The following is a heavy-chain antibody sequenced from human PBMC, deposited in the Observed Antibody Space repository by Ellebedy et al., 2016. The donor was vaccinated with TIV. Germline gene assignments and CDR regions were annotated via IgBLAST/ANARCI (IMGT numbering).Heavy chain of an antibody. J-gene: IGHJ3*02. CDR2: ISHSGST. CDR1: GGSFSPYY. CDR3: ARGSQYMIAVVITSDAFDI. D-gene: IGHD3-22*01. Sequence: MPSETLSLTCAVYGGSFSPYYWSWIRQPPGKGLEWIGEISHSGSTNYNPSLKSRVTISVDTSKNQFSLNLRSVTAADTAVYYCARGSQYMIAVVITSDAFDIWGQGTMVTVSS. V-gene: IGHV4-34*01.